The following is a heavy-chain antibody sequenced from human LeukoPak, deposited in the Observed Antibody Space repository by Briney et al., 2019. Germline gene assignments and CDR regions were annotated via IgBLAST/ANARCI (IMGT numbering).Heavy chain of an antibody. CDR1: GFTFSRNW. CDR2: INQDGSEK. CDR3: ARVGSGNFLGAFDI. V-gene: IGHV3-7*03. Sequence: GGSLRLSCAASGFTFSRNWMIWVRQAPGKRPEWVANINQDGSEKYYVDSVKGRFTISRDNAKNSLFLQMNSLRAEDTAVYYCARVGSGNFLGAFDIWGQGTMVTVSS. J-gene: IGHJ3*02. D-gene: IGHD1-26*01.